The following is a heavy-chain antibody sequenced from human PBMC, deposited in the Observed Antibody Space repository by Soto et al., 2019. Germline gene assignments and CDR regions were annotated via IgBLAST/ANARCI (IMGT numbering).Heavy chain of an antibody. CDR1: RFTFSTYW. V-gene: IGHV3-7*01. J-gene: IGHJ4*02. CDR2: IKQDESEE. Sequence: GGSLRLSCAASRFTFSTYWMSWVRQAPGRGLEWVANIKQDESEEYYVDSVKGRFTISRDNAKNSLYLQMNSLRAEDTAVYYCARDYCGGDCQLDYWGQGTLVTVSS. D-gene: IGHD2-21*02. CDR3: ARDYCGGDCQLDY.